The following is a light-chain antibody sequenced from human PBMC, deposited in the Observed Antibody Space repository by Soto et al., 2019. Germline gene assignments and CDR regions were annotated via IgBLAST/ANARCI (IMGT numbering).Light chain of an antibody. J-gene: IGKJ5*01. V-gene: IGKV3-20*01. CDR3: QQYCSSPRIT. Sequence: EIVWTQSPGTLSLSPGERATLSCRASQSVSSSYLAWYQQKPGQAPRLLIYGASSRATGIQDRFSGSGSGTDFTLTISRLEPEDFAVYYCQQYCSSPRITFGQGTRLEIK. CDR2: GAS. CDR1: QSVSSSY.